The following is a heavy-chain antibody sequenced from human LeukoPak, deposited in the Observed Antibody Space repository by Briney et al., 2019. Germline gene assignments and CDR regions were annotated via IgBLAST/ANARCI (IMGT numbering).Heavy chain of an antibody. J-gene: IGHJ5*02. Sequence: ASVKVSCKASGYTFTSYGISWVRQAPGQGLEWMGWISAYNGNTNYAQKLQGRVTMTTDTSTSTAYMELRSLRSDDTAVYYCARAVYDFWSGYYVAWFDPWGQRTLVTVSS. CDR1: GYTFTSYG. V-gene: IGHV1-18*01. CDR2: ISAYNGNT. D-gene: IGHD3-3*01. CDR3: ARAVYDFWSGYYVAWFDP.